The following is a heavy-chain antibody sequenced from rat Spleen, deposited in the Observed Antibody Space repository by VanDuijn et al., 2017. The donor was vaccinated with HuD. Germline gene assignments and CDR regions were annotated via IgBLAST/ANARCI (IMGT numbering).Heavy chain of an antibody. CDR3: ARHPQLGVFWYLDF. CDR1: GFTYSDYV. CDR2: ISTGGGNT. J-gene: IGHJ1*01. Sequence: EVQLVETGGGLVQPGKSLKLSCVASGFTYSDYVMAWVRQAPTKGLEWVASISTGGGNTYYRDSVKGRFTFSRDNARGTLYLQMDSLRSEDTATYYCARHPQLGVFWYLDFWGPGTMVTVSS. D-gene: IGHD5-1*01. V-gene: IGHV5-25*01.